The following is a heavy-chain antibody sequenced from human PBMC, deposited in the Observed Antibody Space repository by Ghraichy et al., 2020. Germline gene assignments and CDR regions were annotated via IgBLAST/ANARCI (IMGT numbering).Heavy chain of an antibody. CDR1: GLTFSSYG. CDR2: IYGRDDRT. Sequence: GGSLRLSCVASGLTFSSYGMSWVRQAPGKGLEWVSAIYGRDDRTSYADSVKGRFTISRDNSKNMLYLQMNSLRAEDTAEYYCASWNHVSYWGQGTLVTVSS. V-gene: IGHV3-23*01. J-gene: IGHJ4*02. CDR3: ASWNHVSY. D-gene: IGHD1-1*01.